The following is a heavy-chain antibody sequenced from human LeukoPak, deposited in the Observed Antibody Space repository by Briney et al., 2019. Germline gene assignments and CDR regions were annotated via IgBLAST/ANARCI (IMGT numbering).Heavy chain of an antibody. V-gene: IGHV3-21*01. Sequence: GGSLRLSCAASGFTFSSYSMNWVRQAPGKGLEWVSSISSSSSYIYYADSVKGRFTISRDSAKNSLYLQMNSLRAEDTAVYYCARDRGIAAAGTMAFDIWGQGTMVTVSS. CDR2: ISSSSSYI. CDR3: ARDRGIAAAGTMAFDI. J-gene: IGHJ3*02. CDR1: GFTFSSYS. D-gene: IGHD6-13*01.